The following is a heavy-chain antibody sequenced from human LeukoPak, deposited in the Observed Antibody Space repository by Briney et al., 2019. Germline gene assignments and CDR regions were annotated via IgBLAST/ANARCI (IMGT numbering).Heavy chain of an antibody. CDR3: ARVPGYSDSGA. J-gene: IGHJ5*02. CDR1: GDFISSSNW. CDR2: MYHSGST. Sequence: SGTLSLTCAVSGDFISSSNWWSWVRQPPGKGLEWIGEMYHSGSTNYNPSLKSRVTISLDKSKNQFSLNLGSVTAADTAVYYCARVPGYSDSGAWGQGALVTVSS. V-gene: IGHV4-4*02. D-gene: IGHD5-18*01.